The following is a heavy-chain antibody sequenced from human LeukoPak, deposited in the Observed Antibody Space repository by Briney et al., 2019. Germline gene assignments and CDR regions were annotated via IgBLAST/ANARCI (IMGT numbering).Heavy chain of an antibody. CDR3: ARENTGSDREFDY. CDR2: IYSGGST. V-gene: IGHV4-4*07. Sequence: SETLSPTCTVSGGSISSYYWSWIRQPAGKGREWIGRIYSGGSTNHNPSLKSRVTTSVDSSNNQFSPKLSSVTAADTAVFYCARENTGSDREFDYWGQGTLVTVSS. D-gene: IGHD1-26*01. J-gene: IGHJ4*02. CDR1: GGSISSYY.